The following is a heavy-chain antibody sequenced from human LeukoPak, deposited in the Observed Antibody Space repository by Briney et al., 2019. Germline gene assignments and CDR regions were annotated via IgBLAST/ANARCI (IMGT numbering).Heavy chain of an antibody. CDR1: GFTFSDYY. D-gene: IGHD2-2*01. CDR2: ISSSGSNI. Sequence: TGGSLRLSCAASGFTFSDYYMSWIRQAPGKGLEWVSYISSSGSNIYYADSVKGRFTISRDNAKNSLYLQMNSLRAEDTAVYYCAKDLGYCSSTTCYGFDYWGQGTLVTVSS. V-gene: IGHV3-11*04. J-gene: IGHJ4*02. CDR3: AKDLGYCSSTTCYGFDY.